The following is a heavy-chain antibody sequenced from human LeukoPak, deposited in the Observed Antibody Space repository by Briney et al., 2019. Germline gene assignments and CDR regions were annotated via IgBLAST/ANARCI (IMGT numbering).Heavy chain of an antibody. V-gene: IGHV3-74*01. J-gene: IGHJ4*02. D-gene: IGHD3-22*01. Sequence: GGSLRLSCAASGFTLSGFWMHWIRQAPGKGLMWLSRINRDGSSADYADSVKGRFTISRDNARSTLDLQMNSLRVEDTAVYYCARVASNGWALEYWGQGTLATASS. CDR2: INRDGSSA. CDR3: ARVASNGWALEY. CDR1: GFTLSGFW.